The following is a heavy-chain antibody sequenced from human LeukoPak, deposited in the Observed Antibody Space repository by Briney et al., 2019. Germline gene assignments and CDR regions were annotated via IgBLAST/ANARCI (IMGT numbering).Heavy chain of an antibody. Sequence: ASVKVSCKASGYTFTGYYMHWVRQAPGQGLEWMGWINPNSGGTNYAQKFQGRVTMTRDTSISTAYMELSRLRSDDTAVYYCARLDTATVQNDYWGQGTLVTVSS. D-gene: IGHD5-18*01. V-gene: IGHV1-2*02. CDR1: GYTFTGYY. CDR2: INPNSGGT. CDR3: ARLDTATVQNDY. J-gene: IGHJ4*02.